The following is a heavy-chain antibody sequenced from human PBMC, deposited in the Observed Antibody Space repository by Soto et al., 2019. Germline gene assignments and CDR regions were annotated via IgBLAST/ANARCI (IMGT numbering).Heavy chain of an antibody. D-gene: IGHD1-20*01. CDR3: VGDGNNWNDSDY. Sequence: EVQLVESGGGLVQPGGSLRVSCAAPTFIFSTYWMTWVRQAPGKGLEWVANIKRDGSETHYADSVKGRFTISRDNAKNSLYLQMNSLRVEDTAVYYCVGDGNNWNDSDYWGQGTLVTVSS. V-gene: IGHV3-7*01. CDR2: IKRDGSET. CDR1: TFIFSTYW. J-gene: IGHJ4*02.